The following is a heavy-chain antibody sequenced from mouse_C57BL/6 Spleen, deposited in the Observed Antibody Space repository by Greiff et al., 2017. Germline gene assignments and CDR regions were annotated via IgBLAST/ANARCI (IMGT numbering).Heavy chain of an antibody. CDR1: GYTFTSYW. D-gene: IGHD4-1*01. Sequence: QVQLKQPGAELVMPGASVKLSCKASGYTFTSYWMHWVKQRPGQGLEWIGVIDPSDSYTNYNQKFKGKATLTVDTSSSTAYMQLSSLTSEDSAVYYCGTGNYYAMDYWGQGTSVTVSS. V-gene: IGHV1-59*01. J-gene: IGHJ4*01. CDR2: IDPSDSYT. CDR3: GTGNYYAMDY.